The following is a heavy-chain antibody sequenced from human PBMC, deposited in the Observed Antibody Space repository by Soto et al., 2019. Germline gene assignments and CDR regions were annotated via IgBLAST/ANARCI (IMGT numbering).Heavy chain of an antibody. D-gene: IGHD3-3*02. Sequence: QVQLQQWGAGLLKPSETLSLTCAVHGGSFSGYYWTWIRQAPGKGLAWIGEIDHSGGTNYNSSLKSRVSISVDTSKNQLSLILLSVTAADTAVYYCARDRQYSHFWSGYQYEGPYGMDVWGQGTTVTVSS. CDR1: GGSFSGYY. J-gene: IGHJ6*02. V-gene: IGHV4-34*02. CDR3: ARDRQYSHFWSGYQYEGPYGMDV. CDR2: IDHSGGT.